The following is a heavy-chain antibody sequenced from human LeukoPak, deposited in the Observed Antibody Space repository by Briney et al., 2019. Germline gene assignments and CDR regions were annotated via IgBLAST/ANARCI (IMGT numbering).Heavy chain of an antibody. V-gene: IGHV1-8*03. CDR2: MNPNSGNT. D-gene: IGHD2-2*02. CDR3: ARVQRRCSSTSCYRAAWFDP. Sequence: GASVKVSCKASGYTFTSDDINWVRQATGQGLEWMGWMNPNSGNTGYAQKFQGRVTITRNTSMSTAYMELSSLRSEDTDVYYCARVQRRCSSTSCYRAAWFDPWGQGTLVTVSS. J-gene: IGHJ5*02. CDR1: GYTFTSDD.